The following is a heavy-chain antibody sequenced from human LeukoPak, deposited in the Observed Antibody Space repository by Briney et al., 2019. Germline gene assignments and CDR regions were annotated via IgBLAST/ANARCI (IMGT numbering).Heavy chain of an antibody. J-gene: IGHJ4*02. CDR1: GFSFGSYS. Sequence: GGSLRLSCAASGFSFGSYSMNWVRQAPGKGLEWVSSISSTSRSSYIVYAESVEGRFTISRENTNNSLCLQINSLIAEDTGVYYCARGYIDNLGYSPRSAFDKWGQGTLVTVSS. V-gene: IGHV3-21*01. D-gene: IGHD3-22*01. CDR2: ISSTSRSSYI. CDR3: ARGYIDNLGYSPRSAFDK.